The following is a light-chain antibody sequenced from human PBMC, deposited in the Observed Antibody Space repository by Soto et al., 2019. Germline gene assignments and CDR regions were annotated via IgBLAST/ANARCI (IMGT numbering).Light chain of an antibody. J-gene: IGKJ1*01. CDR2: GAS. V-gene: IGKV1-6*01. CDR1: QGISNE. CDR3: LQDYAYPWT. Sequence: IQMTQSPSSLSASVGDRVTITCRASQGISNELVWYQQRPGKAAKVLIYGASNLQSGVPSRISGSASGTDFTLTFIRLQPEDYAAYYCLQDYAYPWTFGQGTKVDIK.